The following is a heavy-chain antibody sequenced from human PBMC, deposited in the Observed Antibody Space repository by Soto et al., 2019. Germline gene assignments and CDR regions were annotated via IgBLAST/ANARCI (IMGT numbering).Heavy chain of an antibody. V-gene: IGHV1-3*01. CDR2: INAGNGNT. D-gene: IGHD3-3*01. J-gene: IGHJ3*02. CDR3: AGEDRFLEWYAFDI. CDR1: GYSFTSYA. Sequence: QVQLVQSGAEVKKPGASVKVSCKASGYSFTSYAMHWVRQAPGQRLEWMGWINAGNGNTKYSQKFQGRVTITRDTSANTSYMELSSLRSEDTALYYCAGEDRFLEWYAFDIWGQGTMVTVSS.